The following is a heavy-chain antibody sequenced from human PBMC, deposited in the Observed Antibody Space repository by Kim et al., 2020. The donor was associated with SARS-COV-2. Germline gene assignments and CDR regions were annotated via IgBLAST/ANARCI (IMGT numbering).Heavy chain of an antibody. V-gene: IGHV3-23*01. J-gene: IGHJ3*02. CDR1: GFTFSSYA. Sequence: GGSLRLSCAASGFTFSSYAMSWVRQAPGKGLEWVSAISGSGGSTYYADSVKGRFTISRDNSKNTLYLQMNSLRAEYTAVYYCAKDTTYYYDSSGPTYAFDIWGQGTMVTVSS. D-gene: IGHD3-22*01. CDR3: AKDTTYYYDSSGPTYAFDI. CDR2: ISGSGGST.